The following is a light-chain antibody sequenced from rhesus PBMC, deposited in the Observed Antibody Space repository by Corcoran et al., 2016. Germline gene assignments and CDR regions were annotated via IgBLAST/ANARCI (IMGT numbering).Light chain of an antibody. Sequence: EIVLTQSPATLSLSPGERATPSCRASQSINSNLAWYQQRPGQGPSLLIYAASARAAGIPDRVSGSGSGTDFSLPIDSLEPEDFAVYFCQQYTKWLTFGGGTKVEIK. CDR3: QQYTKWLT. J-gene: IGKJ4*01. CDR1: QSINSN. V-gene: IGKV3-42*03. CDR2: AAS.